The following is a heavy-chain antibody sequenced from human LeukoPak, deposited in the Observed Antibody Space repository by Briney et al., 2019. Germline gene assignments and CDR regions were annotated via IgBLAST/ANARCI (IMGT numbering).Heavy chain of an antibody. Sequence: PGGSLRLSCAASGFSFSSHGMHWVRQGPGKGLEWEAFISYDGRNKYYGDSVKGRFTISRDNAKNTLYLQMNNLTVEDTALYYCARGRSGWYKDAFDIWGQGTMVTVSS. CDR1: GFSFSSHG. J-gene: IGHJ3*02. CDR2: ISYDGRNK. D-gene: IGHD6-19*01. CDR3: ARGRSGWYKDAFDI. V-gene: IGHV3-30*03.